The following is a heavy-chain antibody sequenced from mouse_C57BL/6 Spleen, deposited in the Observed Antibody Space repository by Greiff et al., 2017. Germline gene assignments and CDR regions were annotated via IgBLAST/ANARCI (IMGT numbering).Heavy chain of an antibody. J-gene: IGHJ1*03. V-gene: IGHV1-18*01. Sequence: VQLQQSGPELVKPGASVKIPCKASGYTFTDYNMDWVKQSHGKSLEWIGDINPNNGGTIYNQKFKGKATLTVDKSSSTAYMELRSLTSEDTAVYYCASAGDCGNYGYFDVWGTGTTVTVSA. CDR3: ASAGDCGNYGYFDV. CDR1: GYTFTDYN. CDR2: INPNNGGT. D-gene: IGHD2-1*01.